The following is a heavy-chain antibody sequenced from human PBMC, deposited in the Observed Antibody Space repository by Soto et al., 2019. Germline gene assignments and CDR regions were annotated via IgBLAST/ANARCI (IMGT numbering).Heavy chain of an antibody. Sequence: QVQLVESGGGVVQPGRSLGLSCAASGFSFSTYAMNWVRQAPGKGLEWVAIISYDGSNKYYADSVQGRFTISRDNSKNTLYLQMDSLRPEDTAVYYCARGPSCGEDEIDFWGQGTLVTVSS. V-gene: IGHV3-30*04. CDR2: ISYDGSNK. D-gene: IGHD2-21*01. CDR3: ARGPSCGEDEIDF. CDR1: GFSFSTYA. J-gene: IGHJ4*02.